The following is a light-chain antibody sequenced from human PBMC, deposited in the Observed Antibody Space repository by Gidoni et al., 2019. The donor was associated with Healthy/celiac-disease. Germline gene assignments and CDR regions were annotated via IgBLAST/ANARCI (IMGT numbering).Light chain of an antibody. J-gene: IGKJ2*01. CDR1: QSLLHSNGYNY. V-gene: IGKV2-28*01. Sequence: IVMTQSPLSLPVTPGEPAFISCRSSQSLLHSNGYNYLDWYLQKPGQSPQLLIYLGSNRASGVPDRFSGSGSGTDFTLKISRVEAEDVGVYYCMQALQTPPYTFGQGTKLEIK. CDR2: LGS. CDR3: MQALQTPPYT.